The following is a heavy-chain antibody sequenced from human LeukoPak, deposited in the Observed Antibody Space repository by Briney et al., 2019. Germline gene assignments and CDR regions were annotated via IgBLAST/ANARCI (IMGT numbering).Heavy chain of an antibody. D-gene: IGHD3-10*01. CDR2: INPNSGGT. J-gene: IGHJ4*02. V-gene: IGHV1-2*06. CDR1: GYTFTGYY. Sequence: ASVKVSCKASGYTFTGYYIHWVRQAPGQGLEWMGRINPNSGGTNYAQKFQDRVTMTRDTSISTAYMELSRLRSDDTAGYYCARDRDYGSGTYYNYYWGQGTLVAVSS. CDR3: ARDRDYGSGTYYNYY.